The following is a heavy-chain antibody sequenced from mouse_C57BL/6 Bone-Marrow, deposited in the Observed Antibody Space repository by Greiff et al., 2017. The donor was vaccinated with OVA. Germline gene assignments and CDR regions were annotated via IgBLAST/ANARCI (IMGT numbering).Heavy chain of an antibody. D-gene: IGHD2-2*01. J-gene: IGHJ4*01. V-gene: IGHV1-81*01. CDR1: GYTFTSYG. Sequence: QVQLKESGAELARPGASVKLSCKASGYTFTSYGISWVKQRTGQGLEWIGEIYPRSGNTYYNEKFKGKATLTVDKSSSTAYMLLSSLTSEDSAVYFCAREGTMVTTGYYAMDYWGQGTSVTVSS. CDR3: AREGTMVTTGYYAMDY. CDR2: IYPRSGNT.